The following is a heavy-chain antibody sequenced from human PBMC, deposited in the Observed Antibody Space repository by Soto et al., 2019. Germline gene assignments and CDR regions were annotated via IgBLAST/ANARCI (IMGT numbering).Heavy chain of an antibody. D-gene: IGHD3-16*01. V-gene: IGHV3-21*01. Sequence: EVQLVESGGSLVKPGGSLRLTCAASGFTFSGYTMNWVRQAPGKGLEWVSSISRGSDYIFYADSVKGRFTISRDNARNTLYLQMSRLRAEDTAEYYSAKDYGWVDAACAYDPWGQGTLVTVSS. CDR1: GFTFSGYT. CDR2: ISRGSDYI. CDR3: AKDYGWVDAACAYDP. J-gene: IGHJ5*02.